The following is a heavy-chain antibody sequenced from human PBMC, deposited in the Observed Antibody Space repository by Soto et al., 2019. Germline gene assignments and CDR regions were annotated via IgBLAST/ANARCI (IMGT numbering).Heavy chain of an antibody. CDR3: ARDRWGEDGSGSYSLDY. Sequence: QVQLQESGPGLVKPSETLSLTCTVSGGSISSYYWSWIRQPPGKGLEWLGYIYYSGSTNYNPSLKSRVTISVDTSKNQFSLKLSSVTAADTAVYYCARDRWGEDGSGSYSLDYWGQGTLVTVSS. V-gene: IGHV4-59*01. J-gene: IGHJ4*02. D-gene: IGHD3-10*01. CDR1: GGSISSYY. CDR2: IYYSGST.